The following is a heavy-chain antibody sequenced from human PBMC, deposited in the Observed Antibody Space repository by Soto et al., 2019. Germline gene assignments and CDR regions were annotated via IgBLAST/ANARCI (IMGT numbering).Heavy chain of an antibody. Sequence: SETLSLTCTVSGGSISSSSYYWGWIRQPPGKGLEWIGSIYYSGSTYYNPSLKSRVTISVDTSKNQFSLKLSSVTAADTAVYYCARQNDYDFWSGYYCHFDYWGQGTLVTVSS. J-gene: IGHJ4*02. CDR2: IYYSGST. D-gene: IGHD3-3*01. CDR1: GGSISSSSYY. CDR3: ARQNDYDFWSGYYCHFDY. V-gene: IGHV4-39*01.